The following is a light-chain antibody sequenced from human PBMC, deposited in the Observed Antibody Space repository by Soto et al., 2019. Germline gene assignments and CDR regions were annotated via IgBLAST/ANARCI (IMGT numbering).Light chain of an antibody. CDR1: SSNIGAGYD. CDR2: SNT. Sequence: QSALTQPPSVSGAPGQRVTISCTGSSSNIGAGYDAHWYQHLPGTAPKLLIYSNTNRPSGVPDRFSGSKSGTSASLAITGLQAEDEADYYCQSYDSSLSIYVFGSGTKVTVL. J-gene: IGLJ1*01. V-gene: IGLV1-40*01. CDR3: QSYDSSLSIYV.